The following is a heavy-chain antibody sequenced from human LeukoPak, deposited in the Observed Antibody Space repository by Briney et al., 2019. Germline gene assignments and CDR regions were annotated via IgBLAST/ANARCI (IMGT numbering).Heavy chain of an antibody. CDR1: GDSFSGY. Sequence: SETLSLTCCISGDSFSGYWGWTPQPPGKGLEWIGSVHYSGTTTYNPSLRSRVTISGDTPKNQLSLKLSSVTAADTAMYYCGRHVNSDYDLDRLDPWGRGTLVTVSS. J-gene: IGHJ5*02. V-gene: IGHV4-59*08. CDR3: GRHVNSDYDLDRLDP. D-gene: IGHD5-12*01. CDR2: VHYSGTT.